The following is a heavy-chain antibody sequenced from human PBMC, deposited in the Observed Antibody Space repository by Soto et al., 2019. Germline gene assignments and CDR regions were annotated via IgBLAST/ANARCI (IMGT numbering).Heavy chain of an antibody. CDR2: IYYSWST. CDR1: GGSISSSSYY. Sequence: SETLSLTCTVSGGSISSSSYYSVWIRQPPWKGLEWIGSIYYSWSTYYNPSFKSRVTISVDTSKNQFSLKLSSVTAADTAVYYCARQTGRYSSVDYWGQVTLVTVSS. V-gene: IGHV4-39*01. J-gene: IGHJ4*02. D-gene: IGHD6-19*01. CDR3: ARQTGRYSSVDY.